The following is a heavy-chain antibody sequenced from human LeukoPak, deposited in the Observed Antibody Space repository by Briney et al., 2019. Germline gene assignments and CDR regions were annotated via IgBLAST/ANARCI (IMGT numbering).Heavy chain of an antibody. V-gene: IGHV3-33*01. CDR3: ARGYGDSAFDS. Sequence: PGGSLRLSCAASGFTFSSYGMHWVRQAPGKGLEWVAVIWYDGSNKYYADSVKGRFTISRDNSKNTLYLQMNSLRAEDTAVYYCARGYGDSAFDSWGQGTLVTVSS. CDR2: IWYDGSNK. D-gene: IGHD4-17*01. CDR1: GFTFSSYG. J-gene: IGHJ4*02.